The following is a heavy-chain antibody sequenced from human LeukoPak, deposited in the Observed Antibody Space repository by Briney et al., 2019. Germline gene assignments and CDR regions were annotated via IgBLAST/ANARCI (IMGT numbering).Heavy chain of an antibody. CDR3: ARGYNWNDRWD. Sequence: PSETLSLTCTVSGGSISSTNYYWGWIRQPPGKGLEWIGSIYYSGSTYYNPSLKSRLTISLDTSKNQFSLRLSSVTAADTAFHYCARGYNWNDRWDWGQGTLVTVSP. CDR1: GGSISSTNYY. J-gene: IGHJ4*02. V-gene: IGHV4-39*07. CDR2: IYYSGST. D-gene: IGHD1-1*01.